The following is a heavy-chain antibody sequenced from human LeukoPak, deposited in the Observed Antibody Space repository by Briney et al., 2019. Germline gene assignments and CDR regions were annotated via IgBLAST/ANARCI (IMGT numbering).Heavy chain of an antibody. Sequence: GSSVKVSCKASGGTFSSYAISWVRQAPGQGLEWMGRIIPIFGTANYAQKFQGRVTITTDESTSTAYMELSSLRSEDTAVCYCGGGSGSYGDAFDIWGQGTMVTVSS. CDR2: IIPIFGTA. V-gene: IGHV1-69*05. CDR1: GGTFSSYA. J-gene: IGHJ3*02. CDR3: GGGSGSYGDAFDI. D-gene: IGHD3-10*01.